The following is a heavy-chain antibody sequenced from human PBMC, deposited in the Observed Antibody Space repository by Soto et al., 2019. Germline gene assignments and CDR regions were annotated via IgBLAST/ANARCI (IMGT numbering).Heavy chain of an antibody. CDR2: IYYSGST. D-gene: IGHD2-15*01. Sequence: SETLSLTCTVSGGSISSGDYYWSWIRQPPGQGLEWIGYIYYSGSTYYNPSLKSRVTISEDTSKNQFSLKLSSVTAADTAVYYCARAPVLCGKWDYYYYGMDVWGQGTTVTVSS. CDR1: GGSISSGDYY. CDR3: ARAPVLCGKWDYYYYGMDV. J-gene: IGHJ6*02. V-gene: IGHV4-30-4*01.